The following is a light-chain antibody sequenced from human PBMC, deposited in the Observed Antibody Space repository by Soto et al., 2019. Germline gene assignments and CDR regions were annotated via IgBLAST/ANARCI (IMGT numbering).Light chain of an antibody. CDR2: GAS. CDR3: QQASSFPRT. Sequence: IQMTQSPSSVSASVGDSVTITCRASQLISSWLAWYQVKPGKAPKLLIYGASNRESGVPSRFSGSESGALFTLTINSLQPEEFATYYCQQASSFPRTFGGGTEVEV. CDR1: QLISSW. V-gene: IGKV1-12*01. J-gene: IGKJ4*01.